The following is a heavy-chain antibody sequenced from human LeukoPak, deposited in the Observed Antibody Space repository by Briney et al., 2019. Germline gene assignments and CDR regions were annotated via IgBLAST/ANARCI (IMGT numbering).Heavy chain of an antibody. CDR2: ISGSGGST. D-gene: IGHD3-10*01. J-gene: IGHJ3*02. CDR1: GFTFSSYA. Sequence: GGSLRLSCAASGFTFSSYAMSWVRQAPGKGLEWVSAISGSGGSTYYADSVKGRFTISRDNSKNTLYLQMNSLRAEDTAVHYCAKDIRRYYYGSGSYSGAFDIWGQGTMVTVSS. V-gene: IGHV3-23*01. CDR3: AKDIRRYYYGSGSYSGAFDI.